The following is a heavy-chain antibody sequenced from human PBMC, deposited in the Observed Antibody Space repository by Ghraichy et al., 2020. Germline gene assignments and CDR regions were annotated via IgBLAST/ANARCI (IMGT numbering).Heavy chain of an antibody. V-gene: IGHV3-21*01. CDR3: ARGLIRGAYGDYIDY. Sequence: GGSLRLSCAASGFTFSSYSMNWVRQAPGKGLEWVSSISSSSSYIYYADSVKGRFTISRDNAKNSLYLQMNSLRAEDTAVYYCARGLIRGAYGDYIDYWGQGTLVTVSS. D-gene: IGHD4-17*01. CDR2: ISSSSSYI. CDR1: GFTFSSYS. J-gene: IGHJ4*02.